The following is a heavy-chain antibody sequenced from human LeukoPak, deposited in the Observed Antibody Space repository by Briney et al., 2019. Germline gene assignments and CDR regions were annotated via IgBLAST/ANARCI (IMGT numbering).Heavy chain of an antibody. V-gene: IGHV4-34*01. CDR2: INHSGST. CDR3: ARHVPSALRLVVVTSDWYFDL. CDR1: GGSFSGYY. J-gene: IGHJ2*01. Sequence: SETLSLTCAVYGGSFSGYYWSWIRQPPGKGLEWIGEINHSGSTNYNPSLKSRVTISVDTSKNQFSLKLSSVTAADTAVYYCARHVPSALRLVVVTSDWYFDLWGRGTMVTVPS. D-gene: IGHD2-21*02.